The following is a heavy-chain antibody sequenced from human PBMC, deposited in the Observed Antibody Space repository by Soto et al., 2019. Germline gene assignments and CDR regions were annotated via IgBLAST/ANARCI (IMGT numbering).Heavy chain of an antibody. V-gene: IGHV4-4*07. D-gene: IGHD1-26*01. CDR3: AREKDYYFSALEV. CDR2: IYSTGST. J-gene: IGHJ6*02. Sequence: SETLSLTCTVSGGSISSHYWTWIRQPAGKELEWIGRIYSTGSTDYNPSLEIRVTMSVDTSKNQFSLKFNSVTAADTAVYFCAREKDYYFSALEVWGQGTTVTVSS. CDR1: GGSISSHY.